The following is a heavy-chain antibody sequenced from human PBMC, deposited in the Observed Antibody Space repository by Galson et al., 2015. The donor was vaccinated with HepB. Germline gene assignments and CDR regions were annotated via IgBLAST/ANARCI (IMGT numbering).Heavy chain of an antibody. D-gene: IGHD1-7*01. J-gene: IGHJ4*02. Sequence: SVKVSCKASGYTFTSYYMHWVRQAPGQGLEWMGIINPSGGSTSYAQKFQGRVTMTRDTSTSTVYMELSSLRSEDTAVYYCARAAHRELPFPPFDYWGQGTLVTVSS. CDR3: ARAAHRELPFPPFDY. CDR1: GYTFTSYY. CDR2: INPSGGST. V-gene: IGHV1-46*01.